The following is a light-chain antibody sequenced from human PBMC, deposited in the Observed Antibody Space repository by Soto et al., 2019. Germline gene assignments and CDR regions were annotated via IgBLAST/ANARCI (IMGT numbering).Light chain of an antibody. CDR2: AAS. CDR1: QSISSY. Sequence: DIQMTQSPSSLSASVGDRVTITCRASQSISSYLNWYQQKPGKAPKLLIYAASSLQSGVPSRFSGSGSGTDFTLTISSLQPKDFSTYYCQQSYSTPLTCGQGTKVELK. J-gene: IGKJ1*01. CDR3: QQSYSTPLT. V-gene: IGKV1-39*01.